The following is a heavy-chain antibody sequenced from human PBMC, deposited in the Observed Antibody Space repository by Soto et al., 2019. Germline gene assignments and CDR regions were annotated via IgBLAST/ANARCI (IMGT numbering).Heavy chain of an antibody. CDR2: VSYSGST. Sequence: SETLSLTCSLSGGAIGGYYWSWIRQPPGKALEWIGYVSYSGSTDYHPSLKSRVSISIDTSKNQFSLKMISVTAADTAVYYCARHGSDSGWFFCDPWGQGALVTV. CDR3: ARHGSDSGWFFCDP. J-gene: IGHJ5*02. D-gene: IGHD6-19*01. CDR1: GGAIGGYY. V-gene: IGHV4-59*08.